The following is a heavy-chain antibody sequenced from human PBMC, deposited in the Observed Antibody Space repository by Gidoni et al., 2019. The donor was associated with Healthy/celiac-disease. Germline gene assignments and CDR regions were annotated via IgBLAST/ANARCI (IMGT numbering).Heavy chain of an antibody. J-gene: IGHJ3*02. Sequence: EVQLLESGGGLVQHGGSLRLSCAAAGFTFSSYAMSWVRQAPGKGLEWVSAISGSGGSTYYADSVKGRFTISRDNSKNTLYLQMNSLRAEDTAVYYCAKALRPSPDAFDIWGQGTMVTVSS. CDR1: GFTFSSYA. V-gene: IGHV3-23*01. CDR2: ISGSGGST. CDR3: AKALRPSPDAFDI.